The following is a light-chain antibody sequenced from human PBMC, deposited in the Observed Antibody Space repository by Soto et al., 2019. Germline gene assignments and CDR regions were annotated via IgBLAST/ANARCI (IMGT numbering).Light chain of an antibody. CDR1: RSNIGSNH. Sequence: QAVVTQPPSASGTPGQRVTISCSGSRSNIGSNHVYWYQQFPGMAPKLLLYRSDQRPTGVSDRFSGSKSGTSASLAISGLRSDDEADYYCSARDDSLSGVVFGGGTKLTVL. V-gene: IGLV1-47*01. CDR3: SARDDSLSGVV. J-gene: IGLJ2*01. CDR2: RSD.